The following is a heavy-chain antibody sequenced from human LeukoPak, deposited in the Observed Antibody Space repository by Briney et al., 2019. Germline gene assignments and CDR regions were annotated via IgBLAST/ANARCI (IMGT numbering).Heavy chain of an antibody. CDR2: INPNSGGT. J-gene: IGHJ6*02. CDR3: ARDGALWFGEDYYYYGMDV. D-gene: IGHD3-10*01. V-gene: IGHV1-2*02. CDR1: GYTFTGYY. Sequence: ASVKVSCKASGYTFTGYYMHWVRQAPGQGLEWMGWINPNSGGTNYAQKFQGRVTMTRDTSISTAYMELSRLRSDDTAVYYCARDGALWFGEDYYYYGMDVWGQGTTVTVSS.